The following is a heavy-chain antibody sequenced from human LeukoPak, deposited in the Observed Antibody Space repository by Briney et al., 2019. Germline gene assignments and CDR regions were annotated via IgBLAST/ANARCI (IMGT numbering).Heavy chain of an antibody. CDR3: RVVVNPFDY. CDR2: IMPIFGTA. D-gene: IGHD3-22*01. V-gene: IGHV1-69*05. CDR1: GGTFSSYA. J-gene: IGHJ4*02. Sequence: ASVKVSCKASGGTFSSYAISWVRQAPGQGLEWMGRIMPIFGTANYAQKFQGRVTITTDESTSTAYMELSSLRSEDTAVYYCRVVVNPFDYWGQGTLVTVSS.